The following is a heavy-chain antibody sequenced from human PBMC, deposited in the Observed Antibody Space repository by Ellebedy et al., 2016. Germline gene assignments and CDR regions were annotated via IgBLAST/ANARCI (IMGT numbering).Heavy chain of an antibody. CDR2: IFYTGST. CDR1: GGSISNYY. V-gene: IGHV4-59*01. Sequence: SETLSLTCTVSGGSISNYYWSWVRQPPGKGLEWIGYIFYTGSTSYNPPLRSRVTISVDTSKNQFSLRLSPVTAADTAIYYCARTYCSGSSCYDLMDVWGQGTTVTVSS. D-gene: IGHD2-15*01. J-gene: IGHJ6*02. CDR3: ARTYCSGSSCYDLMDV.